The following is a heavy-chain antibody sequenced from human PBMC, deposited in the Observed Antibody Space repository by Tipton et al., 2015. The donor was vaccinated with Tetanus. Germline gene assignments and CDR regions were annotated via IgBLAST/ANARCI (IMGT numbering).Heavy chain of an antibody. CDR2: ISWNSGSI. J-gene: IGHJ6*02. CDR1: GFTFDAYA. V-gene: IGHV3-9*01. Sequence: SLRLSCAASGFTFDAYAMHWVRQAPGKGLEWVSGISWNSGSIGYADSVKGRFTISRDNAKNSLYLQMNSLRAEDTALYYCAKGIGYYGMDVWGQGTTVTVSS. CDR3: AKGIGYYGMDV. D-gene: IGHD2/OR15-2a*01.